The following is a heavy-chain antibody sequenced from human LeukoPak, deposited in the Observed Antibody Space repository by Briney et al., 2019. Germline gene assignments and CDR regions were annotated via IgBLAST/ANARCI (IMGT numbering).Heavy chain of an antibody. D-gene: IGHD1-26*01. CDR1: GFTFSTYS. V-gene: IGHV3-21*01. CDR2: FSSSDNYI. Sequence: KSGGSLRLSCAASGFTFSTYSMNWVRQAPGKGLEWLSSFSSSDNYIYYADSVKGRFTISRDNAKYSLYLQMNSLRAEDTAVYYCATTALGGSYYGGHYYFDYWGQGTLVTVSS. J-gene: IGHJ4*02. CDR3: ATTALGGSYYGGHYYFDY.